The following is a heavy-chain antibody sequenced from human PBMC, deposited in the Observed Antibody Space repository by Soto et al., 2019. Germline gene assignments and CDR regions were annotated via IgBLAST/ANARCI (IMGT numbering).Heavy chain of an antibody. J-gene: IGHJ5*02. CDR2: ISSTSKYI. CDR3: ARGLSSGCFDD. CDR1: GFTFSNYS. D-gene: IGHD6-19*01. Sequence: EVQLVESGGGLVKPGGSLRVSCAASGFTFSNYSMNWVRQAPGKGLEWVSSISSTSKYIYYADSVKGRFTISRDNAKKSLYLQMNSLRAEDTAGYYCARGLSSGCFDDWGQGTLVTVSA. V-gene: IGHV3-21*01.